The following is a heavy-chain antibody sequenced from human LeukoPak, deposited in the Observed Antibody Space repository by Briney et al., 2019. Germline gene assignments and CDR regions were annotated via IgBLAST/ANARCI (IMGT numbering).Heavy chain of an antibody. V-gene: IGHV3-30*18. CDR3: AKGSWNYFLGGSRPRHFDY. J-gene: IGHJ4*02. Sequence: GRSLRLSCAASGFTFSSYGMHWVRQAPGKGLEWVAVISYDGSNKYYTDSVKGRFTISRDNSKNTLYLQVNSLRAEDTAVYYCAKGSWNYFLGGSRPRHFDYWGQGTLVTVSS. CDR1: GFTFSSYG. D-gene: IGHD1-7*01. CDR2: ISYDGSNK.